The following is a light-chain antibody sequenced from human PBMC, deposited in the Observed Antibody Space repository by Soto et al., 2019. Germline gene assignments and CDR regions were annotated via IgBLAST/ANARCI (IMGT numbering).Light chain of an antibody. V-gene: IGKV3-11*01. CDR1: QSVSRY. Sequence: EMGLAQSPAIRYLSPEERATLSCRASQSVSRYLTWYQQKPGQAPSLLIYSESNRATGIPARYSGSGSGTHFNLTISSLQHEYYAVYDCQPRSEWPLTSGGRTKVE. CDR2: SES. J-gene: IGKJ4*01. CDR3: QPRSEWPLT.